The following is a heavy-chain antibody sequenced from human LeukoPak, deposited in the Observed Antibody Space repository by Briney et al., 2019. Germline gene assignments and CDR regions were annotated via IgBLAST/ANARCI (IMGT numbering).Heavy chain of an antibody. V-gene: IGHV3-23*01. CDR2: IFPSGGEI. Sequence: PGGSLRLSCAASGFTFSRYGMIWVRQPPGKGLEWVSSIFPSGGEIHYADSVRGRFTISRDNSKSTLSLQMNSLRAEDTAIYYCATYRQVLLPFESWGQGTLVTVSS. CDR1: GFTFSRYG. J-gene: IGHJ4*02. CDR3: ATYRQVLLPFES. D-gene: IGHD2/OR15-2a*01.